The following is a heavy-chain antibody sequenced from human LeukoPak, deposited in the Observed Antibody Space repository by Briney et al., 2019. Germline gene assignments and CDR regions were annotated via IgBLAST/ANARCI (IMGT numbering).Heavy chain of an antibody. V-gene: IGHV4-59*12. CDR2: IYYSGST. D-gene: IGHD3-3*01. CDR1: GGSINSYY. CDR3: ARDFWSGYFDY. J-gene: IGHJ4*02. Sequence: PSETLSLTCTVSGGSINSYYWTWIRQPPGKGLEWLGYIYYSGSTNYNPSLKSRVTISLDTSKNQFSLKLTSVTAADTAVYYCARDFWSGYFDYWGQGTLVTVSS.